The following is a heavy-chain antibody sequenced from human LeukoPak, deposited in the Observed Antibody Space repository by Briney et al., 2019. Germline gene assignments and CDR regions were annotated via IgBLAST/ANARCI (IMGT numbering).Heavy chain of an antibody. V-gene: IGHV3-48*01. CDR3: ARGGKLLVFDY. CDR1: GFTFSIYS. J-gene: IGHJ4*02. CDR2: ISSSSSTI. Sequence: GGSLRLSCAASGFTFSIYSMNWVRQAPEKGLEWVSYISSSSSTIYYADSVKGRFTISRDNAKNSVYLQMSSLRAEDTAVYYCARGGKLLVFDYWGQGTLVTVSS. D-gene: IGHD6-13*01.